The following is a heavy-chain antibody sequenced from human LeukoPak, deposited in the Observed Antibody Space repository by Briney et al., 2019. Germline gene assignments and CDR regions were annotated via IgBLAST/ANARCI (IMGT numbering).Heavy chain of an antibody. CDR1: GFTFSDYE. CDR3: VRERPWRYSSPDYFDY. D-gene: IGHD5-18*01. J-gene: IGHJ4*02. Sequence: GGSLRLSCAASGFTFSDYEMNWVRQAPGKGLEWISYISGSGTTIYYADSVKGRFTISRDNAKNSLYLQMNSLRAEDTAVYYCVRERPWRYSSPDYFDYWGQGTLVTVSS. CDR2: ISGSGTTI. V-gene: IGHV3-48*03.